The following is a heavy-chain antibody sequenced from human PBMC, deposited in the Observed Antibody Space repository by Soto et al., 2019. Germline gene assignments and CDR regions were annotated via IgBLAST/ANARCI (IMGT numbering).Heavy chain of an antibody. Sequence: QVQLVQSGAEVKKPGASVKVSCKTSGYTFHIYGITWVRQAPGRGLEWMGWISTYTGKTDYAQSLQGRVTMTTDTSTGTAYLEVRSLRSAETDVYFCSTDVYSGSGDAFDRWGQGTMVTVSS. D-gene: IGHD6-6*01. CDR1: GYTFHIYG. CDR2: ISTYTGKT. J-gene: IGHJ3*01. CDR3: STDVYSGSGDAFDR. V-gene: IGHV1-18*01.